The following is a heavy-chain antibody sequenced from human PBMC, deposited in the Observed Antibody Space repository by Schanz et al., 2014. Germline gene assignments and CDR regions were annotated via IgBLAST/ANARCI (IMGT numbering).Heavy chain of an antibody. D-gene: IGHD6-6*01. J-gene: IGHJ6*02. CDR3: AKGRGGTSSEGLDQYYGMDA. V-gene: IGHV3-53*01. CDR1: GFTVNTNY. CDR2: MYINSGST. Sequence: EVQLVESGGGLIQPGGSLRLSCAVSGFTVNTNYMSWVRQAPGKGLEWISSMYINSGSTQYADSVKGRFTISRDNSKNMLYLQMNSLRGEDTAVYFCAKGRGGTSSEGLDQYYGMDAWGQGTTVTVSS.